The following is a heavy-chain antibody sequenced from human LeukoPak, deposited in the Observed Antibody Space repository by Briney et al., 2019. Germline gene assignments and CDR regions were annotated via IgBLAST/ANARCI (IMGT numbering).Heavy chain of an antibody. D-gene: IGHD2-2*01. CDR3: ARGDIVVVPAGLYYYYGMDV. Sequence: SETLSLTCTVSGGSISGSSYYWGWIRQPPGKGLEWIGSISYSGSTYYNPSLKSRVTISVDTSKNQFSLKLSSVTAADTAVYYCARGDIVVVPAGLYYYYGMDVWGQGTTVTVSS. CDR1: GGSISGSSYY. J-gene: IGHJ6*02. CDR2: ISYSGST. V-gene: IGHV4-39*07.